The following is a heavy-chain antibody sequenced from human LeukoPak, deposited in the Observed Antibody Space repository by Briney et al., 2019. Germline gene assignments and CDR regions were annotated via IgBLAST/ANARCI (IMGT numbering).Heavy chain of an antibody. CDR2: IYTSGST. V-gene: IGHV4-61*02. J-gene: IGHJ4*02. D-gene: IGHD6-19*01. CDR1: GGSISSGSYY. CDR3: ARVVGIAVAGHYYFDY. Sequence: SQTLSLTCTVSGGSISSGSYYWGWIRQPAGKGLEWIGRIYTSGSTNYNPSLKSRVTISVDTSKNQFSLKLSSVTAADTAVYYCARVVGIAVAGHYYFDYWGQGTLVTVSS.